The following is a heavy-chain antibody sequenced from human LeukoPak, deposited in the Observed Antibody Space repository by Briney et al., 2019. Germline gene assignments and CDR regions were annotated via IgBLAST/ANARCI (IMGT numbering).Heavy chain of an antibody. Sequence: PGGSLRLSCAASGFTFDDYAMHWVRQAPGKGLEWVSGISWNSGSIGYADSVKGRFTISRDNAKNSLYLQMNSLRAEDTALYYCAKEGYDSSGYYVYNWFDPWGQGTLATVSS. D-gene: IGHD3-22*01. J-gene: IGHJ5*02. CDR3: AKEGYDSSGYYVYNWFDP. V-gene: IGHV3-9*01. CDR2: ISWNSGSI. CDR1: GFTFDDYA.